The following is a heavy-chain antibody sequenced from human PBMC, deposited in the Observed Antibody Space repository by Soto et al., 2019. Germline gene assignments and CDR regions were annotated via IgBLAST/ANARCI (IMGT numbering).Heavy chain of an antibody. CDR2: IYYSGST. CDR1: GGSISSSSCY. J-gene: IGHJ4*02. V-gene: IGHV4-39*01. CDR3: ARRPYDSSGYLDY. Sequence: SETLSLTCTVSGGSISSSSCYWGWIRQPPGKGLEWIGSIYYSGSTYYNPSLKSRVTISVDTSKNQFSLKLSSVTAADTAVYYCARRPYDSSGYLDYWGQGTLVTVSS. D-gene: IGHD3-22*01.